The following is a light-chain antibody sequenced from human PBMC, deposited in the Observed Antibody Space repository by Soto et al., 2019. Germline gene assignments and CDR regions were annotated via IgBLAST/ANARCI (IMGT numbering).Light chain of an antibody. Sequence: QAVVTQPPSASGSPGQSVTISCTGTSSDVGGYDYVSWYQQHPGKVPKLIIYEVTKRPSGVPDRFSASKSGNTASLTVSGLQTEDEADYYCSSFAGYNTYVVFGGGTKLTVL. J-gene: IGLJ2*01. CDR3: SSFAGYNTYVV. CDR2: EVT. CDR1: SSDVGGYDY. V-gene: IGLV2-8*01.